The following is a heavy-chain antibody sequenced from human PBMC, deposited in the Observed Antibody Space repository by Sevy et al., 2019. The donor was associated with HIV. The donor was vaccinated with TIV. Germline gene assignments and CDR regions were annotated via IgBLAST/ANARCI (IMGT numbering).Heavy chain of an antibody. CDR3: ARDSYDSSGYYSPLNYYYYYYGMDV. D-gene: IGHD3-22*01. Sequence: SETLSLTCTVSGGSISSYYWSWIRQPAGKGLEWIGRIYTSGSTNYNPSLKSRVTMSVDTSKNQFSLKLSSVTAAVTAVYYCARDSYDSSGYYSPLNYYYYYYGMDVWGQGTTVTVSS. CDR1: GGSISSYY. CDR2: IYTSGST. J-gene: IGHJ6*02. V-gene: IGHV4-4*07.